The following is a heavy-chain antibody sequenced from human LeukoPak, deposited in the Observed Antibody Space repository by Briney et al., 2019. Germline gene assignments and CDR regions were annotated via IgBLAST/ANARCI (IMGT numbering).Heavy chain of an antibody. CDR1: GGSISSYY. Sequence: SETLSLTCTVSGGSISSYYWSWIRQPAGKGLEWIGRIYTSGSTNYNPSLKSRVTMSVDTSKNQFSLELSSVTAADTAVYYCARDQNGITMVRGVIRKKYYFDYWGQGTLVTVSS. CDR2: IYTSGST. V-gene: IGHV4-4*07. D-gene: IGHD3-10*01. CDR3: ARDQNGITMVRGVIRKKYYFDY. J-gene: IGHJ4*02.